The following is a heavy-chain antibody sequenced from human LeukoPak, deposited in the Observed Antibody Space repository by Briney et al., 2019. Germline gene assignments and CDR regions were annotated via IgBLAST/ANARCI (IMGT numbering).Heavy chain of an antibody. CDR1: GYTFTGYY. D-gene: IGHD3-3*01. CDR2: INPNSGGT. V-gene: IGHV1-2*02. Sequence: ASVKVSCKASGYTFTGYYMHWVRQAPGQGLEWMGWINPNSGGTNYAQKFQGRVTMTRDTSISTAYLQWSSLKASDTAMYYCARTPYDFWSGYSYYFDYWGQGTLVTVSS. CDR3: ARTPYDFWSGYSYYFDY. J-gene: IGHJ4*02.